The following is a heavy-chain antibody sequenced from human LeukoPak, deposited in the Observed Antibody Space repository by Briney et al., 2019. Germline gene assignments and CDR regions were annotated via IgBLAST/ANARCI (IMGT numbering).Heavy chain of an antibody. CDR2: IYSGGST. J-gene: IGHJ3*02. V-gene: IGHV3-53*01. Sequence: GGSLRLSCAASGFTVSSNYMSWVRQAPGKGLEWVSVIYSGGSTYYADSVKGRFTISRDNSKNTLYLQMNSLRAEDTAVYYCARGGYYYGSGSSYDAFDIWGQGTMVTVSS. CDR1: GFTVSSNY. D-gene: IGHD3-10*01. CDR3: ARGGYYYGSGSSYDAFDI.